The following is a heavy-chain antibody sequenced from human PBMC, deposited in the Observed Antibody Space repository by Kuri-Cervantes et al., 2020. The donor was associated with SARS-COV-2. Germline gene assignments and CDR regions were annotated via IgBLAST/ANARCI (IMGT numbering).Heavy chain of an antibody. J-gene: IGHJ4*02. CDR1: GGTFSSYA. Sequence: SVKVSCKASGGTFSSYAISWVRQAPGQGLEWMGGIIPIFGTANYAQKLQGRVTMTRITSISTACMELSSLRFEDAAVYYCARDVGYGGTSELDITYFDYWGQGTLVTVSS. CDR3: ARDVGYGGTSELDITYFDY. CDR2: IIPIFGTA. V-gene: IGHV1-69*05. D-gene: IGHD4-23*01.